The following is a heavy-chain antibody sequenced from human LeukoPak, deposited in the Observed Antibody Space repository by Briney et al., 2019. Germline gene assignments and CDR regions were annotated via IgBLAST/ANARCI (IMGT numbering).Heavy chain of an antibody. V-gene: IGHV4-34*01. D-gene: IGHD3-10*01. CDR1: GGSFSGYY. J-gene: IGHJ5*02. CDR3: ARASQGLWFRYWFDP. CDR2: INHSGST. Sequence: PSETLSLTCAVYGGSFSGYYWSWLRQPPGKGLEWIGEINHSGSTNYNPSLKSRVTIPVDTSKNQFSLKLSSVTAADTAVYYCARASQGLWFRYWFDPWGQGTLVTVSS.